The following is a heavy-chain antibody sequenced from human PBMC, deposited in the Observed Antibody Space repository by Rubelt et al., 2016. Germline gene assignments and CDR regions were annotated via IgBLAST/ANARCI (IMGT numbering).Heavy chain of an antibody. D-gene: IGHD3-3*01. CDR3: ASEENWSGYFAFDY. V-gene: IGHV3-21*01. CDR2: ISSSSSYI. Sequence: WVRQAPGKGLEWVSSISSSSSYIYYADSVKGRFTISRDNAKNSLYLQMNSLRAEDTAVYYCASEENWSGYFAFDYWGQGTLVTVSS. J-gene: IGHJ4*02.